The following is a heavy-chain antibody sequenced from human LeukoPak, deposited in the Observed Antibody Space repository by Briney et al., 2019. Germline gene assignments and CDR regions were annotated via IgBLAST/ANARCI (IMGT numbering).Heavy chain of an antibody. Sequence: SETLSLTCTVSGGSINRSNYYWGWIRQPPGKGLEWIGSIYYSGSTYYNPSLKSRVTISVGTSKNQFSLKLSSVTAADTAVYYCARGFSVTKVFDYWGQGTLVTVSS. J-gene: IGHJ4*02. V-gene: IGHV4-39*07. CDR1: GGSINRSNYY. D-gene: IGHD4-17*01. CDR2: IYYSGST. CDR3: ARGFSVTKVFDY.